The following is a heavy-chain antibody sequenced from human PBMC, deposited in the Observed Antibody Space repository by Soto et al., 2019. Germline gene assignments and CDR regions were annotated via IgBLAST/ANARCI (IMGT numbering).Heavy chain of an antibody. J-gene: IGHJ6*02. D-gene: IGHD5-12*01. Sequence: QVQLQESGPGLVRPSETLSLTCTVSGGSVGTGINYWTWIRQPPGEGLEWIGNIFTSGSANYDPSLKTRVTISVDTSKNQFSLKLTSVNAADTAVYYCARDGKVDIDRGGYYYYDMDVWGQGTTVTVSS. CDR1: GGSVGTGINY. CDR3: ARDGKVDIDRGGYYYYDMDV. V-gene: IGHV4-61*01. CDR2: IFTSGSA.